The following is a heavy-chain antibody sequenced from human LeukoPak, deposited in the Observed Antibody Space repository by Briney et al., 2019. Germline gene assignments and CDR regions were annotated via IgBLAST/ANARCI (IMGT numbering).Heavy chain of an antibody. CDR3: ARDMWDSVYYYGSGSYQN. D-gene: IGHD3-10*01. CDR1: GYTFTGYY. CDR2: INPNSGGT. Sequence: ASVKVSCKASGYTFTGYYMHWVRQAPGQGLEWMGWINPNSGGTNYAQKFQGRVTMTRDTSISTAYMELSRLRSDDTAVYYCARDMWDSVYYYGSGSYQNWGQGTLVTVSS. J-gene: IGHJ4*02. V-gene: IGHV1-2*02.